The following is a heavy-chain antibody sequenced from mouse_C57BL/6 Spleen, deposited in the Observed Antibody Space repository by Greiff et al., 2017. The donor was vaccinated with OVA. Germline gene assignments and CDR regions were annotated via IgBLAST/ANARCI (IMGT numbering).Heavy chain of an antibody. CDR3: ARDAYYSNYFDY. Sequence: VQLQQPGAELVKPGASVKMSCKASGYTFTSYWITWVKQRPGQGLEWIGDIYPGRGSTNYNEKFKSKATLTVDTSSSTAYMQLSSLTSEDSAVYYCARDAYYSNYFDYWGQGTTLTVSS. J-gene: IGHJ2*01. CDR2: IYPGRGST. D-gene: IGHD2-5*01. CDR1: GYTFTSYW. V-gene: IGHV1-55*01.